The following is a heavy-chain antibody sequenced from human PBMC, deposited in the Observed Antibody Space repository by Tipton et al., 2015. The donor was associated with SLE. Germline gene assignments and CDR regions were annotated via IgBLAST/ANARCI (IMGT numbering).Heavy chain of an antibody. CDR1: GGSISSHY. D-gene: IGHD6-6*01. J-gene: IGHJ4*02. V-gene: IGHV4-59*11. CDR2: IYYSGST. Sequence: TLSLTCTVSGGSISSHYWSWIRQPPGKGLEWIGYIYYSGSTNYNPSLKSRVTISVDTSKNQFSLKLSSVTAADTAVYYCASQGYSSSYWGQGTLVTVSS. CDR3: ASQGYSSSY.